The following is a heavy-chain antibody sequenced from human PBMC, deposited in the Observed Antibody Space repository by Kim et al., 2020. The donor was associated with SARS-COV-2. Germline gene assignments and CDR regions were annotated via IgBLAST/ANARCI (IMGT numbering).Heavy chain of an antibody. CDR3: ARSVPHDY. D-gene: IGHD2-2*01. Sequence: RGSTNYNPAIKRRVTISVDTYTNQFSLKLSAVTAADTAVYYWARSVPHDYWGQGTLVTVSS. J-gene: IGHJ4*02. V-gene: IGHV4-59*01. CDR2: RGST.